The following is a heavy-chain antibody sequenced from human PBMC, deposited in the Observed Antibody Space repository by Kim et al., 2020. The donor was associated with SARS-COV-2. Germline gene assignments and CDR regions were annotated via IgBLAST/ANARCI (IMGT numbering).Heavy chain of an antibody. V-gene: IGHV1-69*13. D-gene: IGHD2-2*01. CDR1: GGTFSSYA. J-gene: IGHJ4*02. Sequence: SVKVSCKASGGTFSSYAISWVRQAPGQGLEWMGGIIPIFGTANYAQKFQGRVTITADESTSTAYMELSSLRSEDTAVYYCARDREYCSSTSCYEYYFDYWGQGTLVTVSS. CDR3: ARDREYCSSTSCYEYYFDY. CDR2: IIPIFGTA.